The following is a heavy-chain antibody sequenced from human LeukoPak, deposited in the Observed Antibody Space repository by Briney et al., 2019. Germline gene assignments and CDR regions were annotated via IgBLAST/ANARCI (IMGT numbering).Heavy chain of an antibody. CDR3: ARGEVFFDY. J-gene: IGHJ4*02. Sequence: GGSLRLSCAASGFTFSSYSMNWVRQAPGKGLEWVSSISTSSSYIYYADSMKGRFTISRDNAKNSLYLQMNSLRAEDTAVYYCARGEVFFDYWGQGTLVTVSS. CDR2: ISTSSSYI. V-gene: IGHV3-21*04. CDR1: GFTFSSYS. D-gene: IGHD3-10*01.